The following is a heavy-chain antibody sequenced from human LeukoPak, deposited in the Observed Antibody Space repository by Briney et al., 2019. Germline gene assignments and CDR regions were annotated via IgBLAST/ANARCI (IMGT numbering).Heavy chain of an antibody. J-gene: IGHJ4*02. CDR2: IYSDGST. Sequence: GGSLRLSCAASGFTVSSKYMTWVRQVPGKGLEWVSVIYSDGSTYYADSVKGRFTISRDNSKNTLYLQMNSLRAEDTAVYYCARDRATVVTYYFDYWGQGTLVTVSS. CDR1: GFTVSSKY. CDR3: ARDRATVVTYYFDY. V-gene: IGHV3-53*01. D-gene: IGHD4-23*01.